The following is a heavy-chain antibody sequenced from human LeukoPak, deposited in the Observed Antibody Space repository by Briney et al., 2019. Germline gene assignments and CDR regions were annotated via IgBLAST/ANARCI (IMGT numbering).Heavy chain of an antibody. Sequence: PSETLSLTCTVSGGSISSYYWSWIRQPPGKGLEWIGYIYYSGSTNYNPSLKSRVTISVDTSKNQFSLKLSSVTAADTAVYYCARDQGYSYGRDAFDIWGQGTMVTVSS. CDR1: GGSISSYY. CDR2: IYYSGST. V-gene: IGHV4-59*12. CDR3: ARDQGYSYGRDAFDI. D-gene: IGHD5-18*01. J-gene: IGHJ3*02.